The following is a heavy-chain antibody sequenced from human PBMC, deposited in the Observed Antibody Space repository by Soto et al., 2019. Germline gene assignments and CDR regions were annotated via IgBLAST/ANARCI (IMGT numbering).Heavy chain of an antibody. J-gene: IGHJ4*02. Sequence: EVQLLESGGGLVQPGGSLRLSCAASGFTFSSYAMSWVRQAPGKGLEWVSAISGSGGSTYYADSVKGRFTTSRDNSKNKLYLQMNSLRAEDTAVYYCARVHSSSLDYWGQGTLVTVSS. D-gene: IGHD6-13*01. CDR3: ARVHSSSLDY. CDR1: GFTFSSYA. V-gene: IGHV3-23*01. CDR2: ISGSGGST.